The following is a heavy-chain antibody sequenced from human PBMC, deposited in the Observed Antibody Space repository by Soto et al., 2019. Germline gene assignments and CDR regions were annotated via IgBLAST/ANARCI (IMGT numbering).Heavy chain of an antibody. D-gene: IGHD3-16*01. J-gene: IGHJ6*03. CDR3: ARVGGSQHSYYYYYYYMDV. Sequence: PSETLSLTCTVSGGSISSSSYYWGWIRQPPGKGLEWIASIYYSGSTNYNPSLKSRVTISVDTSKNQFSLKLSSVTAADTAVYYCARVGGSQHSYYYYYYYMDVWGKGTTVTVSS. V-gene: IGHV4-39*07. CDR1: GGSISSSSYY. CDR2: IYYSGST.